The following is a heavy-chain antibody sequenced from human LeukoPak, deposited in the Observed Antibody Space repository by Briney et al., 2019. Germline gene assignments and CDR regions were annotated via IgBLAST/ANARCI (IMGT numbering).Heavy chain of an antibody. CDR2: IIPILGIA. D-gene: IGHD1-26*01. J-gene: IGHJ4*02. V-gene: IGHV1-69*04. CDR1: GYSFTSYA. CDR3: ARAPLGGSYEAY. Sequence: ASVKVSCKASGYSFTSYAISWVRQAPGQGLEWMGRIIPILGIANYAQKFQGRVTITADKSTSTAYMELSSLRFEDTAVYYCARAPLGGSYEAYWGQGALVTVSS.